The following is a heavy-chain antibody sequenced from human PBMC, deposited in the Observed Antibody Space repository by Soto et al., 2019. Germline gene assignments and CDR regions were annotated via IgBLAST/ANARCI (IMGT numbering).Heavy chain of an antibody. J-gene: IGHJ6*02. CDR1: GFTFSSYG. CDR3: AKDWRYVTYYDILTGYYGGPCYYYGMDV. CDR2: ISYDGSNK. V-gene: IGHV3-30*18. Sequence: GGSLRLSCAASGFTFSSYGMHWVRQAPGKGLEWVAVISYDGSNKYYADSVKGRFTISRDNSKNTLYLQMNSLRAEDTAVYYCAKDWRYVTYYDILTGYYGGPCYYYGMDVWGQGTTVTVSS. D-gene: IGHD3-9*01.